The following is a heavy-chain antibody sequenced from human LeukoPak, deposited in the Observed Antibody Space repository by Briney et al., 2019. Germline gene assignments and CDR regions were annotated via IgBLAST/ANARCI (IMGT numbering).Heavy chain of an antibody. D-gene: IGHD1-26*01. V-gene: IGHV4-34*01. Sequence: SETLSLTCAVYGGSFSGYYWSWIRQPPGKGLEWIGEINHSGSTNYNPSLKSRVTISVDTSKNQFSVKLSSVTAADTAVYYCSGGSGSLTYYYYYGMDVWGQGTTVTVSS. CDR2: INHSGST. CDR3: SGGSGSLTYYYYYGMDV. CDR1: GGSFSGYY. J-gene: IGHJ6*02.